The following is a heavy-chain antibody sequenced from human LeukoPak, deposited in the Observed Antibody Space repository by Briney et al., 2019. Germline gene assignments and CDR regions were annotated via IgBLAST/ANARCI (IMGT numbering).Heavy chain of an antibody. J-gene: IGHJ5*02. CDR1: GYSFTSYW. V-gene: IGHV5-51*01. CDR2: IYPGDSDT. D-gene: IGHD3-3*01. CDR3: ARHSANSPRITIFGVITT. Sequence: GESLKISCKGSGYSFTSYWIGWVRQMPGKGLEWMGIIYPGDSDTRYSPSFQGQVTISADKSISTAYLQWNSLKASDTAMYYCARHSANSPRITIFGVITTWGQGTQVTVSS.